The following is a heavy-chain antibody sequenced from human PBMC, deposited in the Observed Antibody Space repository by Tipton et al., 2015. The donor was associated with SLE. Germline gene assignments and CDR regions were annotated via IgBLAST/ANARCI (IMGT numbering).Heavy chain of an antibody. V-gene: IGHV1-69*05. D-gene: IGHD3-10*01. J-gene: IGHJ6*02. CDR3: ASYYGSGSYLPWDV. CDR2: IIPIFGTA. CDR1: GGTFSSYA. Sequence: QLVQSGAEVKKPGSSVKVSCKASGGTFSSYAISWVRQAPGQGLEWMGGIIPIFGTANYAQKFQGRVTITTDESTSTAYMELSSLRSEDTAVHYCASYYGSGSYLPWDVWGQGTTVTVSS.